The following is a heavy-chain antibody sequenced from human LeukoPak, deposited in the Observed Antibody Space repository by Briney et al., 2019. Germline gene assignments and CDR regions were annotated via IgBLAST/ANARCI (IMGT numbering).Heavy chain of an antibody. D-gene: IGHD2-15*01. CDR2: IYYSGST. CDR1: GGSISSSSYY. J-gene: IGHJ3*02. Sequence: SETLSLTCTVSGGSISSSSYYRGWIRQPPGKGLEWIRSIYYSGSTYYNPSLKSRVTISVNTSKNQFSLKLSSVTAADTAVYYCARQDIVVVVADEAAFDIWGQGTMVTVSS. CDR3: ARQDIVVVVADEAAFDI. V-gene: IGHV4-39*01.